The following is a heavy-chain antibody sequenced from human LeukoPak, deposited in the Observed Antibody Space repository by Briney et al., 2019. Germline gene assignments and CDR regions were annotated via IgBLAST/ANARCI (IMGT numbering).Heavy chain of an antibody. CDR2: INPNSGGI. CDR1: GYSFTGYY. J-gene: IGHJ4*02. D-gene: IGHD6-19*01. CDR3: AKTGRKQWPPYYFDY. V-gene: IGHV1-2*02. Sequence: GASVKVSCKTSGYSFTGYYIQWVRQAPGQGLEWMGWINPNSGGINYAQKFQGRVTMTRDTSITTAYMELRRLTSDDTAVYYCAKTGRKQWPPYYFDYWGQGTLVTVPS.